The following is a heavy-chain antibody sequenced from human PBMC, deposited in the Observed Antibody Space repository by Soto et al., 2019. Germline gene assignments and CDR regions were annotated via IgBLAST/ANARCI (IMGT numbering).Heavy chain of an antibody. CDR1: GYTLTELS. CDR3: ATVYCSSTSCWHEAFDI. D-gene: IGHD2-2*01. CDR2: VDPEDGET. Sequence: QVQLVQSGAEVKKPGASVKVSCKVSGYTLTELSMHWVRQAPGKGLEWMGGVDPEDGETIYAQKFQGRVTMTEDTSTDTAYMELSSLRSEDTAVYYCATVYCSSTSCWHEAFDIWGQGTMVTVSS. V-gene: IGHV1-24*01. J-gene: IGHJ3*02.